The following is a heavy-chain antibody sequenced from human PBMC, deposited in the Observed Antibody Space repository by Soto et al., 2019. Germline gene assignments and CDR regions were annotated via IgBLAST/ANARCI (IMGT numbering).Heavy chain of an antibody. CDR2: IIPNFDTP. D-gene: IGHD3-22*01. J-gene: IGHJ4*02. CDR1: GDSFNTFA. V-gene: IGHV1-69*06. Sequence: QVQLVQSGAEVKKPGSSVKLSCKASGDSFNTFAVTWVRQAPGQGLEWMGGIIPNFDTPNCAQKFQGRVTIIADKSTSTPYMELSSLRSEDTAVYYCARPYYDSSGYYLWYFDYWGQGTLVTVSS. CDR3: ARPYYDSSGYYLWYFDY.